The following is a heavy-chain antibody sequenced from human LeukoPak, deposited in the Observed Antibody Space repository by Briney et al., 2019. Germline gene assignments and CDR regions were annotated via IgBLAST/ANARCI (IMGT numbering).Heavy chain of an antibody. J-gene: IGHJ3*02. CDR3: AREVWYSGILDSFDI. CDR1: GYTFTSYG. CDR2: ISAYNGNT. V-gene: IGHV1-18*01. Sequence: ASVKVSCKASGYTFTSYGISWVRQAPGQGLEWMGWISAYNGNTNYAQKLQGRVTMTTDTSTSTAYMELRSLRSDDTAVYYCAREVWYSGILDSFDIWGQGTMVTVSS. D-gene: IGHD1-26*01.